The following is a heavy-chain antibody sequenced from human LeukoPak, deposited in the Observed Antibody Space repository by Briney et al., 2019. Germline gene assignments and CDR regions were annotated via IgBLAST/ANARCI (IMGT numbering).Heavy chain of an antibody. CDR3: ASYGGNSEEDY. J-gene: IGHJ4*02. CDR2: IYYSGST. CDR1: GGSISSHY. V-gene: IGHV4-59*07. Sequence: SDTLSLTCTVSGGSISSHYWSWIRQPPGKGLEWIGYIYYSGSTNYNPSLKSRVTISVDTSKNQFSLKLSSVTAADTAVYYCASYGGNSEEDYWGQGTLVTVSS. D-gene: IGHD4-23*01.